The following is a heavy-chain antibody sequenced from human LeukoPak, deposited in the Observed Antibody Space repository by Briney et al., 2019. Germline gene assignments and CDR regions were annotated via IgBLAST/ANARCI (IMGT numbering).Heavy chain of an antibody. CDR1: GGSFSGYY. CDR2: INHSGST. V-gene: IGHV4-34*01. D-gene: IGHD3-9*01. Sequence: SETLSLTCAVYGGSFSGYYWSWIRQPPGKGLEWIGEINHSGSTNYNPSLKSRVTISVDTSKNQFSLKLSSVTAADTAVYYCARGRHVYFDWTSNWFDPWGQETLVTVSS. J-gene: IGHJ5*02. CDR3: ARGRHVYFDWTSNWFDP.